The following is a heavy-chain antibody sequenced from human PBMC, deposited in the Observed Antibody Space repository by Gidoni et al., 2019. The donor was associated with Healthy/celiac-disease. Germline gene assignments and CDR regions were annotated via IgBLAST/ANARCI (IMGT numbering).Heavy chain of an antibody. Sequence: QVQLVESGGGVVQPGRTLRRSCAASGFTVSSYGMHWVRQAPGKGLEWVAVIWYDGSNKYYADSVNGRFTISRDNSKNTLYLQMNSLRAEDTSVYYCAREDCSGGSCYPGSYNWFDPWGQGTLVTVSS. CDR1: GFTVSSYG. D-gene: IGHD2-15*01. CDR3: AREDCSGGSCYPGSYNWFDP. J-gene: IGHJ5*02. V-gene: IGHV3-33*01. CDR2: IWYDGSNK.